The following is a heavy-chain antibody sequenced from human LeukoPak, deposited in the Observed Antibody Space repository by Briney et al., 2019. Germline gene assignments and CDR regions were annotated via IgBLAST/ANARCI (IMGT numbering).Heavy chain of an antibody. D-gene: IGHD6-13*01. CDR1: GGSFSGYY. V-gene: IGHV4-34*12. CDR2: IVHSGNT. CDR3: ARFGNSTWYKGAFDI. J-gene: IGHJ3*02. Sequence: SETLSLTCALYGGSFSGYYWSWIRQPPGKGLEWIGEIVHSGNTKYNPSLKSRVTILVDTSKNQFSLNLTSVTAADTAVYYCARFGNSTWYKGAFDIWGQGTMVTVAS.